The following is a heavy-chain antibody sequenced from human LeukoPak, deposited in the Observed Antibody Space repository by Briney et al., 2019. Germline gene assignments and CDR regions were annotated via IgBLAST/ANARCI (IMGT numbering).Heavy chain of an antibody. J-gene: IGHJ4*02. D-gene: IGHD3-9*01. CDR1: GFTFSIYG. V-gene: IGHV3-30*02. Sequence: GGSLSLSCAASGFTFSIYGMHWVRPAPGKGLEWVVFIRYDGSNKYYPDSVKVRFTISIDNSKNMLYLQMNSLRAEDTAVYYCAKGSYYDILPGYMVYWGQGTLVTVSS. CDR2: IRYDGSNK. CDR3: AKGSYYDILPGYMVY.